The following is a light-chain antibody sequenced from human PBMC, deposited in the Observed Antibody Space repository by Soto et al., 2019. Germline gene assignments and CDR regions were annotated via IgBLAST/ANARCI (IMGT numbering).Light chain of an antibody. V-gene: IGKV3-20*01. CDR1: QSVSNTH. CDR3: QQYYNWPRT. J-gene: IGKJ1*01. Sequence: EIVLTQSPGALSLSPGESATLSCRASQSVSNTHVAWYQQRPGQAPRLLIYDASRRDIGVPDRFSGSGSGTDFTLTISGLEPEDFAVYFCQQYYNWPRTFGQGTKVDIK. CDR2: DAS.